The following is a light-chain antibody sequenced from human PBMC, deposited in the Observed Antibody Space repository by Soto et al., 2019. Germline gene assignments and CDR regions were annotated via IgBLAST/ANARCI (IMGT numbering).Light chain of an antibody. CDR2: GVS. V-gene: IGKV3-15*01. CDR1: QSIRRN. CDR3: QQYDSSPRT. Sequence: EVVMTQSPGTLSVSPGERATLSCRASQSIRRNLAWYQQKPGRAPRLLIYGVSTRATGIPARFSGSGSETDFTLTINRLEPEDFAVYYCQQYDSSPRTFGQGTKVE. J-gene: IGKJ1*01.